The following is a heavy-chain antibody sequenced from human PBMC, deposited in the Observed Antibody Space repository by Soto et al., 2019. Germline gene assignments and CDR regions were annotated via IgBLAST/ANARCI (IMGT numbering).Heavy chain of an antibody. Sequence: SGPTLENPTQTLTLTFTFSGFSLITRGVGVGWIRQPPGKALEWLALIYWDDDKRYSPSLKSRLTITKDTSKNQVVLTMTNMDPVDTATYYCAHSDLSGYGYGTYYVGDWGQGTLVTVSS. D-gene: IGHD5-18*01. J-gene: IGHJ4*02. CDR1: GFSLITRGVG. CDR3: AHSDLSGYGYGTYYVGD. CDR2: IYWDDDK. V-gene: IGHV2-5*02.